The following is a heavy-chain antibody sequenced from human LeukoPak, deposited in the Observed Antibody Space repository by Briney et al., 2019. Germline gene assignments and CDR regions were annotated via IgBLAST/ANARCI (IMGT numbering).Heavy chain of an antibody. V-gene: IGHV1-2*02. CDR3: ARELDVVVATPSDY. D-gene: IGHD2-15*01. CDR2: INPHNGDT. CDR1: GYTFTDDY. Sequence: ASVKVSCKASGYTFTDDYMHWVRQAPGQGLEWMGWINPHNGDTNYAQRFQGRVTMTRDTSISTAYMELSRLRSDDTAVYYCARELDVVVATPSDYWGQGTLVTVSS. J-gene: IGHJ4*02.